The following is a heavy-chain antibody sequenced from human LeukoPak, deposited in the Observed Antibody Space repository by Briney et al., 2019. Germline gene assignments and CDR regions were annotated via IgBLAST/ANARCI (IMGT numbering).Heavy chain of an antibody. CDR3: ASSAGDPSAAALRFGYYYGMDV. J-gene: IGHJ6*02. CDR1: GYTFTSYA. Sequence: ASVKVSCKASGYTFTSYAMHWVRQAPGQRLEWMGWINAGNGNTKYSQKFQGRVTITRDTSASTAYMELGSLRSEDTAVYYCASSAGDPSAAALRFGYYYGMDVWGQGTTVTVSS. D-gene: IGHD6-13*01. V-gene: IGHV1-3*01. CDR2: INAGNGNT.